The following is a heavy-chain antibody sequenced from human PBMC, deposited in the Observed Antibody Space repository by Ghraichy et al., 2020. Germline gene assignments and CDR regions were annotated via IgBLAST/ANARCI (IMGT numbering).Heavy chain of an antibody. J-gene: IGHJ3*02. CDR3: TRDSTTVTPDAFDI. D-gene: IGHD4-17*01. CDR1: GFTFGDYA. CDR2: IRSKAYGGTT. V-gene: IGHV3-49*04. Sequence: GGSLRLSCTASGFTFGDYAMSWVRQAPGKGLEWVGFIRSKAYGGTTEYAASVKGRFTISRDDSKSIAYLQMNSLKTEDTAVYYCTRDSTTVTPDAFDIWGQGTMVTVSS.